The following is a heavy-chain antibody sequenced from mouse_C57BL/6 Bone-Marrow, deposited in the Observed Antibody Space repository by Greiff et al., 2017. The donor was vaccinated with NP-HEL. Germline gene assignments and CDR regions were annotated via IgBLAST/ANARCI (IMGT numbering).Heavy chain of an antibody. CDR2: IYPGNGDT. CDR1: GYTFTSYN. Sequence: QVQLQQSGAELVRPGASVKMSCKASGYTFTSYNMHWVKQTPRQGLEWIGAIYPGNGDTSYNQKFTGKATLTVDKSSSTAYMQLSSLTSEDSAVYFCARDYYGSRRDYAMDYWGQGTSVTVSS. J-gene: IGHJ4*01. V-gene: IGHV1-12*01. CDR3: ARDYYGSRRDYAMDY. D-gene: IGHD1-1*01.